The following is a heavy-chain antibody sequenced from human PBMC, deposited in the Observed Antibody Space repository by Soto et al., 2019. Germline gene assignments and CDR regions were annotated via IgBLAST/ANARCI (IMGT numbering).Heavy chain of an antibody. V-gene: IGHV4-4*02. CDR2: IYHSGSA. CDR1: GGSVSSSNW. CDR3: ARVPGVVVSADDAFDI. Sequence: QVQLQESGPGLVKPSGTLSLTCAVSGGSVSSSNWWSWVRQSPGKGLEWMGEIYHSGSAHYNPSLKRRPTIPLDKSKNQFSLRLTAVTAADPAVYYCARVPGVVVSADDAFDIWGPGTRVIVSS. J-gene: IGHJ3*02. D-gene: IGHD2-21*02.